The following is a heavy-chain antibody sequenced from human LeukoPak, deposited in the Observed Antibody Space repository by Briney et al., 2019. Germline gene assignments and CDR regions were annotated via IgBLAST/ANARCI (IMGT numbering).Heavy chain of an antibody. CDR3: ARDTVWFGELFGFDP. J-gene: IGHJ5*02. V-gene: IGHV3-33*01. CDR1: GFTFSTYG. CDR2: IWYDGSNK. D-gene: IGHD3-10*01. Sequence: PGGSLRLSCAASGFTFSTYGMHWVRQAPGKGLEWGAVIWYDGSNKYYADSVKGRFTISRDNSKNTLYLQMNSLRVEDTAVYYCARDTVWFGELFGFDPWGQGTLVTVSS.